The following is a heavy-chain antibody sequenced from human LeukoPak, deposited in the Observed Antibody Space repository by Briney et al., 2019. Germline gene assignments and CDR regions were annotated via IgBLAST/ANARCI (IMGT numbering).Heavy chain of an antibody. Sequence: ASVKVSCKASGYTFTSYGISWVRQAPGQGLEWMGWISAYNGNTNYAQKLQGRVTMTTDTSTSTAYMELRSLRSDDTAVYYCARDPPMHYDFWSGHEVVNWFDPWGQGTLVTVSS. D-gene: IGHD3-3*01. CDR3: ARDPPMHYDFWSGHEVVNWFDP. CDR1: GYTFTSYG. CDR2: ISAYNGNT. J-gene: IGHJ5*02. V-gene: IGHV1-18*01.